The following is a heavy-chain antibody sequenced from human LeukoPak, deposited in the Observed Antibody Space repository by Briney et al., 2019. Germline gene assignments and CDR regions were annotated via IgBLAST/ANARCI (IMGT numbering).Heavy chain of an antibody. V-gene: IGHV4-59*08. Sequence: PSETLSLTCTVSGGSISSYYWSWIRPPPGKGLEWIGYIYYSGSTNYNPSLKSRVTISVDTSKNQFSLKLSSVTAADTAVYYCARLATRITMVRGVTRNWFDPWGQGTLVTVSS. J-gene: IGHJ5*02. D-gene: IGHD3-10*01. CDR2: IYYSGST. CDR1: GGSISSYY. CDR3: ARLATRITMVRGVTRNWFDP.